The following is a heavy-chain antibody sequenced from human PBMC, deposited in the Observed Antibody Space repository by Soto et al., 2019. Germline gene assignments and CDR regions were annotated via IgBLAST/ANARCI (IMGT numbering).Heavy chain of an antibody. CDR3: ARHVFTGTYMDYGMDV. J-gene: IGHJ6*02. Sequence: EVQLVQSGAEVKKPGESLKISCKGSGYSFSNYWIGWVRQMPGKGLEWMGIIYPGDSDTTYSPSFQGQVTISADKSSSPAYLYWSSLEASETAIYYCARHVFTGTYMDYGMDVWGQGTTVTVSS. CDR2: IYPGDSDT. CDR1: GYSFSNYW. D-gene: IGHD1-7*01. V-gene: IGHV5-51*03.